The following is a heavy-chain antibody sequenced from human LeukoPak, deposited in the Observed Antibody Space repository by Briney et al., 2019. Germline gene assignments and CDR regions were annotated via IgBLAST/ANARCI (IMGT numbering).Heavy chain of an antibody. CDR2: ICPDDSDT. CDR1: GYRFASDW. D-gene: IGHD3-10*01. CDR3: ARTLSGSGSYFKD. J-gene: IGHJ4*02. Sequence: GESLKISCKGSGYRFASDWIGWVRQMPGRGLEWMGIICPDDSDTRYSPSFQGQVTISVDKSISTAYLQWSSLKASDTAMYYSARTLSGSGSYFKDWGQGTQVTVSS. V-gene: IGHV5-51*01.